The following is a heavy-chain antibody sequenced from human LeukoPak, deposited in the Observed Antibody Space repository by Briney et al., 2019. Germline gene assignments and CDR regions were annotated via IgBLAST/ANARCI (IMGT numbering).Heavy chain of an antibody. CDR3: ARERDSFGWQFDY. J-gene: IGHJ4*02. V-gene: IGHV3-53*01. D-gene: IGHD6-19*01. CDR1: GFTFSSYE. Sequence: GGSLRLSCAASGFTFSSYEMNWVRQAPGKGLEWVSVIYSGDITYYADSVKGRFTISRDNSKNTLYLQMNSLGAEDTAVYYCARERDSFGWQFDYWGQGTLVTVSS. CDR2: IYSGDIT.